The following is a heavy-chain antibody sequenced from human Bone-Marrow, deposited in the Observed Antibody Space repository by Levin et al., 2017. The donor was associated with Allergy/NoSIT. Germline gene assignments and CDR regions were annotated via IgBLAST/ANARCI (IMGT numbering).Heavy chain of an antibody. D-gene: IGHD3-22*01. CDR1: GYTFSDYG. CDR3: ARDKATRLSGYFYYYGMDV. V-gene: IGHV1-18*01. Sequence: PGESLKISCTASGYTFSDYGISWVRQAPGQGLEWVGWISTFNGNGKSAENIKGRVTMTIDTSTNKAYLELRSLKFDDTAVYYCARDKATRLSGYFYYYGMDVWGQGTTVTVSS. J-gene: IGHJ6*02. CDR2: ISTFNGNG.